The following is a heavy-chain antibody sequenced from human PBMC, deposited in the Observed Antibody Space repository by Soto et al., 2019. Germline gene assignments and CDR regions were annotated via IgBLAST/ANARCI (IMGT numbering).Heavy chain of an antibody. CDR3: AKDELRVHYYMDV. Sequence: EVQLVESGGGLVKPGGSLRLSCAASGFTFSSYSMNWVRQAPGKGLEWVSSISSRSTYIYYADSVKGRFTISRDNAKNSLLLQMNSLRAEDTAVYYCAKDELRVHYYMDVWGKGTTVTVSS. J-gene: IGHJ6*03. V-gene: IGHV3-21*01. CDR1: GFTFSSYS. CDR2: ISSRSTYI. D-gene: IGHD1-7*01.